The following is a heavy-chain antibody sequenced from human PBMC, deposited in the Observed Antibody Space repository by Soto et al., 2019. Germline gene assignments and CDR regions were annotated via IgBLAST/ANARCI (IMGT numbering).Heavy chain of an antibody. CDR1: GFTFSSYG. CDR2: IWHDGSKK. V-gene: IGHV3-33*01. D-gene: IGHD5-18*01. J-gene: IGHJ6*02. Sequence: QVQLVESGGGVVQPGRSLRLSCAASGFTFSSYGMHWVRQAPGKGLEWVAVIWHDGSKKYYADSVKGRFTISREISKNTLNRQRKSRGAENTVENNCARNLVTAMGYASYSGMTVWGQGPRSLSP. CDR3: ARNLVTAMGYASYSGMTV.